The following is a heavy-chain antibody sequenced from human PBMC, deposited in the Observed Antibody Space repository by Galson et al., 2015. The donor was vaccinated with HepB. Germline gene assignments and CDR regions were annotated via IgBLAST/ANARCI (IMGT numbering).Heavy chain of an antibody. Sequence: SLRLSCAASGFAFNNAWMNWVRQAPGKGLEWVGRIKSKTDGGTTEYAAPVKGRFTISRDDSRNTLYPQMHSRKTDDTAVYYCTTDVYFSSYWSWLDPWGQGTLVTVSS. CDR3: TTDVYFSSYWSWLDP. V-gene: IGHV3-15*01. D-gene: IGHD2-2*01. CDR2: IKSKTDGGTT. CDR1: GFAFNNAW. J-gene: IGHJ5*02.